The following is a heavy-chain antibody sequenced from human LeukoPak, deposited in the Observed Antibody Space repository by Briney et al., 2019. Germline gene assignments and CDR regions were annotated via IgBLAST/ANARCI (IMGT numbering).Heavy chain of an antibody. CDR2: IYYSGST. CDR1: GGSISSYY. D-gene: IGHD5-18*01. V-gene: IGHV4-59*01. CDR3: AREGSYGQEHDY. Sequence: PSETLSLTCTVSGGSISSYYWSWIRQPPGKGLEWIGYIYYSGSTNYIPSLKSRVTISVDTSKNQFSLKLSSVTAADTAVYYCAREGSYGQEHDYWGQGTLVTVSS. J-gene: IGHJ4*02.